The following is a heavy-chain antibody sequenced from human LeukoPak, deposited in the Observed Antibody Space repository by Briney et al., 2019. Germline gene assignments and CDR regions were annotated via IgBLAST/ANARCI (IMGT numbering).Heavy chain of an antibody. CDR2: IYYSGST. V-gene: IGHV4-39*07. CDR1: GGSISSSSYY. CDR3: ARVKDIVVVGPLGGAWYFDY. J-gene: IGHJ4*02. Sequence: SETLSLTCTVSGGSISSSSYYWGWIRQPPGKGLEWIGSIYYSGSTYYNPSLKSRVTISVDTSKNQFSLKLSSVTAADTAVYYCARVKDIVVVGPLGGAWYFDYWGQGTLVTVSS. D-gene: IGHD2-15*01.